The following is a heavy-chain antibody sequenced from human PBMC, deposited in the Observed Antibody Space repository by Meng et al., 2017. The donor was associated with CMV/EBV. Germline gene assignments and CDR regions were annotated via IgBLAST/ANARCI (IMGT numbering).Heavy chain of an antibody. CDR2: IYYSGST. V-gene: IGHV4-59*01. J-gene: IGHJ6*02. D-gene: IGHD3-16*01. CDR1: GGSISSYY. CDR3: ARGGGLTYYYYGMDV. Sequence: GSLRLSCTVSGGSISSYYWSWIRQPPGKGLEWIGYIYYSGSTNYNPSPKSRVTISVDTSKNQFSLKLSSVTAADTAVYYCARGGGLTYYYYGMDVWGQGTTVTVSS.